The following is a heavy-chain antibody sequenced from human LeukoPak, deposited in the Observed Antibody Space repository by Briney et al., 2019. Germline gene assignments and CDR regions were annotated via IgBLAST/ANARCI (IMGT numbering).Heavy chain of an antibody. CDR1: GGSISSYF. Sequence: SETLSLTCTVSGGSISSYFWSWIRQPPGKGLEWIAYIYDTGTANYNPSLKSRVTISVDTSKNQFSLSLTSVTAADTAVYYCARVAGVEVAPATSYWGQGTLVTVSS. CDR3: ARVAGVEVAPATSY. CDR2: IYDTGTA. D-gene: IGHD2-15*01. J-gene: IGHJ4*02. V-gene: IGHV4-59*08.